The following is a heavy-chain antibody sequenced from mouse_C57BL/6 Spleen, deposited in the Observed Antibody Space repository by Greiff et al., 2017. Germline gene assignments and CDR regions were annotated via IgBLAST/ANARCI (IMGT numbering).Heavy chain of an antibody. CDR3: AILRPFAD. J-gene: IGHJ3*01. D-gene: IGHD1-1*01. CDR2: IYPSDSET. V-gene: IGHV1-61*01. Sequence: QVQLQQPGAELVRPGSSVKLSCKASGYTFTSYWMDWVKQSPGQGLEWIGNIYPSDSETHYNQKFKDKATLTVDKSSSTAYMQLSSLTSEDSAVYYCAILRPFADWGQGTLVTVSA. CDR1: GYTFTSYW.